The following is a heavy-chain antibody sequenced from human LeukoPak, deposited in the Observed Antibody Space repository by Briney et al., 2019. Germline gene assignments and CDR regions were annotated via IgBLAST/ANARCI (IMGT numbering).Heavy chain of an antibody. CDR3: ARTADYYDSSGYAFDI. CDR1: GGTFSSYA. V-gene: IGHV1-69*01. J-gene: IGHJ3*02. Sequence: GASVKVSCKASGGTFSSYAISWVRQAPGQGLEWMGGIIPIFGTANYAQKFQGRVTITADESTSTAYVELSSLRSEDTAVYYCARTADYYDSSGYAFDIWGQGTMVTVSS. D-gene: IGHD3-22*01. CDR2: IIPIFGTA.